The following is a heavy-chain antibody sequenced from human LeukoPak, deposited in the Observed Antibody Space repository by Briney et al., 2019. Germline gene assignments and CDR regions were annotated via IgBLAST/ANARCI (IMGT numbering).Heavy chain of an antibody. CDR1: GYTFTDYY. V-gene: IGHV1-69-2*01. J-gene: IGHJ5*02. D-gene: IGHD3-22*01. CDR3: ATTVSGYYETNWFDP. Sequence: ASVKVSCKVSGYTFTDYYMHWVQQAPGKGLEWMGLVDPEDGETIYAEKFQGRVTITADTSTDTAYMELSSLRSEDTAVYYCATTVSGYYETNWFDPWGQGTLVTVSS. CDR2: VDPEDGET.